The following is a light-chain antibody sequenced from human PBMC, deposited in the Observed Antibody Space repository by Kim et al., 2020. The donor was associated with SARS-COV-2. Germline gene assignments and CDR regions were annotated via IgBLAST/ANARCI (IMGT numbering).Light chain of an antibody. J-gene: IGLJ2*01. CDR1: ALPKKY. CDR3: LSADSIGTVV. CDR2: KDS. V-gene: IGLV3-16*01. Sequence: VSLGQMARITCSGEALPKKYAYWYQQKPGQFPVLVIYKDSERPSGIPERFSGSISGTIVTLTISGVQAEDEADYCCLSADSIGTVVFGGGTQLTVL.